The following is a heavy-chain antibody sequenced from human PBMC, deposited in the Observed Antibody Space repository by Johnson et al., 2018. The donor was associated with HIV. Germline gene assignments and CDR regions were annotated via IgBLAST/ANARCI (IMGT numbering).Heavy chain of an antibody. V-gene: IGHV3-30-3*01. CDR1: GFTFSSFA. CDR3: AREAYRAFDI. Sequence: QEQLVESGGGVVQPGRSLRLSCAASGFTFSSFAMHWVRQAPGKGLEWVAVISYDGSNKYYADSVKGRFTISRDNSKNTLYLQMNSLRAEATAVYYGAREAYRAFDIWGQGTMVTVSS. J-gene: IGHJ3*02. D-gene: IGHD3-16*01. CDR2: ISYDGSNK.